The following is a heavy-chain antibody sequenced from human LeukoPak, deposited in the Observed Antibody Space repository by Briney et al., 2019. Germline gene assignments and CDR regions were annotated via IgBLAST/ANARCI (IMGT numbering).Heavy chain of an antibody. CDR1: GYTFTGYY. J-gene: IGHJ5*02. D-gene: IGHD3-3*01. CDR2: INPNSGGT. V-gene: IGHV1-2*02. Sequence: ASVKVSCKASGYTFTGYYMHWVRQAPGQGLEWMGWINPNSGGTNYAQKFQGRVNMTRDTSISTAYMELSRLRSDDTAVYYCAREGTIFGQHFDPWGQGTLVTVSS. CDR3: AREGTIFGQHFDP.